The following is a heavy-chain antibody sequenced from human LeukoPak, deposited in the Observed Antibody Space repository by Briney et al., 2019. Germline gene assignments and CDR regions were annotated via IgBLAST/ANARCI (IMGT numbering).Heavy chain of an antibody. D-gene: IGHD3-22*01. CDR3: ARAITMIVVVDIGGPDY. CDR2: VSGSGGST. V-gene: IGHV3-23*01. CDR1: GFTFSSYA. J-gene: IGHJ4*02. Sequence: GGSLRLSCAASGFTFSSYAMSWVRQAPGKGLEWVSAVSGSGGSTYYADSVKGWFSISRDNAKNSLYLQMNSLRAEDTAVYYCARAITMIVVVDIGGPDYWGQGTLVTVSS.